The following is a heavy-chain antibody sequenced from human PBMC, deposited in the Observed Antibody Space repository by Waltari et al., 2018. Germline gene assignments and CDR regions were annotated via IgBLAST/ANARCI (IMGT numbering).Heavy chain of an antibody. Sequence: EVQLVESGGGLVQPGGSLRLSCVASGFTSNSSEMNWVRQTPGKGLEWVSYISRSGSAIYYPDSVKGRFTISRDNAKNSLYLQMHSLRAEDTAIYYCVSVYCGADCSPDYWGQGTLVTVSS. J-gene: IGHJ4*02. CDR3: VSVYCGADCSPDY. CDR2: ISRSGSAI. D-gene: IGHD2-21*02. V-gene: IGHV3-48*03. CDR1: GFTSNSSE.